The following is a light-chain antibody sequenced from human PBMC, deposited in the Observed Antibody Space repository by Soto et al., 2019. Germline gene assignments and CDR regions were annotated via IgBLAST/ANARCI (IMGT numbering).Light chain of an antibody. Sequence: EIVMTQSPATVSVSPGERATLSCRASQSVGTDIAWFQQQPGQPPRLLIYATSSRAAGIPARFSGGGSGTDFTLTISGLQPEDFAVYYCHQYHNWKTFGQGTRVEIK. CDR1: QSVGTD. J-gene: IGKJ1*01. CDR3: HQYHNWKT. V-gene: IGKV3-15*01. CDR2: ATS.